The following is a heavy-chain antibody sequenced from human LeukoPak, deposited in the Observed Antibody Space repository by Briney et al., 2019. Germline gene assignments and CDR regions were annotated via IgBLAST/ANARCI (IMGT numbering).Heavy chain of an antibody. CDR1: GDTFSSYV. CDR2: INPVFGTA. D-gene: IGHD6-25*01. J-gene: IGHJ4*02. CDR3: AKGALRYSSCYDY. V-gene: IGHV1-69*13. Sequence: ASVKVSCKASGDTFSSYVISWVRQAPGQGLEWMGGINPVFGTAHYAQKFQDRVTITADESTSTAYMELSSLRAEDTAMYYCAKGALRYSSCYDYWGQGTPVTVSS.